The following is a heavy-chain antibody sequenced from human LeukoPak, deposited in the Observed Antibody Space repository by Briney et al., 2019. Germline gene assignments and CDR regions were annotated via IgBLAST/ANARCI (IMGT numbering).Heavy chain of an antibody. J-gene: IGHJ4*02. V-gene: IGHV3-7*01. CDR1: GFTFSRYW. CDR3: VRDWGGDFDF. Sequence: GGSLRLSCAASGFTFSRYWMTWVRQAPGKGLEWVANMKQDGSEKYYVDSVKGRFTISRDNAKNSLYLQMNSLRAEDTAVYYCVRDWGGDFDFWGQGTLVTVSS. CDR2: MKQDGSEK. D-gene: IGHD7-27*01.